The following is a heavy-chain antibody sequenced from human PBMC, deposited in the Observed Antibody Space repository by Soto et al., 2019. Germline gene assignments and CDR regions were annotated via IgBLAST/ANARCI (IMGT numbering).Heavy chain of an antibody. D-gene: IGHD3-22*01. CDR1: GYSFTSYW. Sequence: GESLKISCKGSGYSFTSYWIGWVRQMPGKGLEWMGIIYPGDSDTRYSPSFQGQVTISADKSISTAYLQWSSLKASDTAMYYCAKEEQGYYDSSGYYYAPPQDYWGQGTLVTVSS. V-gene: IGHV5-51*01. CDR3: AKEEQGYYDSSGYYYAPPQDY. J-gene: IGHJ4*02. CDR2: IYPGDSDT.